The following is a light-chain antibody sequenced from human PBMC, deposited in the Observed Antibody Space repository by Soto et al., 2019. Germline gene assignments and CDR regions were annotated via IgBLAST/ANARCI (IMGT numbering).Light chain of an antibody. Sequence: QLVLTQSPSASASLGASVKLTCTLSSGHTTYSIAWHQQQPEKGPRYLMKVNSDGSHIKGDGIPHRFSGSSSGAERYLTISSLKSEDEADYYCQTWGSRLYVFGRGTKLTVL. CDR2: VNSDGSH. V-gene: IGLV4-69*01. J-gene: IGLJ1*01. CDR1: SGHTTYS. CDR3: QTWGSRLYV.